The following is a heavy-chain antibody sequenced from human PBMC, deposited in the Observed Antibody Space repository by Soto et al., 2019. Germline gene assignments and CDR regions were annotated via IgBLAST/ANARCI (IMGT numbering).Heavy chain of an antibody. CDR2: ISYDGSNK. CDR3: ANVRDTYYYYGMDV. CDR1: GFTFSSYG. Sequence: GGSLRLSCAASGFTFSSYGMHWVRQAPGKGLEWVAVISYDGSNKYYADSVKGRFTISRDNSKNTLYLQMNSLRAEDTAVYYCANVRDTYYYYGMDVWGQGTTVTVSS. V-gene: IGHV3-30*18. J-gene: IGHJ6*02. D-gene: IGHD5-18*01.